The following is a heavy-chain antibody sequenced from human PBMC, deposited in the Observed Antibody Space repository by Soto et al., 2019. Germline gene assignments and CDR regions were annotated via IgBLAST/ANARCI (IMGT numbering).Heavy chain of an antibody. CDR3: ARGVGATTFDY. V-gene: IGHV4-30-2*01. J-gene: IGHJ4*02. CDR1: GGSISSGGYS. Sequence: QLQLQESGSGLVKPSQTLSLTCAVSGGSISSGGYSWSWIRQPPGKGLEWIGYIYHSGSTYYNPSPKRRVTISVDRSKNQCSRKLSSVTAADTAVYYCARGVGATTFDYWGQGTLVTVSS. D-gene: IGHD1-26*01. CDR2: IYHSGST.